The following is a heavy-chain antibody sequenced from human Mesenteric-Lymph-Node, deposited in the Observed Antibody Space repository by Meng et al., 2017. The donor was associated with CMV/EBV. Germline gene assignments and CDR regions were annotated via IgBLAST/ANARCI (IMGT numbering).Heavy chain of an antibody. CDR3: TRVQSGSYWGFDP. J-gene: IGHJ5*02. CDR1: GDSISSSSYY. V-gene: IGHV4-39*01. CDR2: IYYSGST. D-gene: IGHD1-26*01. Sequence: SETLSLTCTVSGDSISSSSYYWGWIRQPPGKGPEWIGSIYYSGSTYYNPSLKSRVTISIDTSKNQFSLKLTSVTAADTAVYYCTRVQSGSYWGFDPWGQGTLVTVSS.